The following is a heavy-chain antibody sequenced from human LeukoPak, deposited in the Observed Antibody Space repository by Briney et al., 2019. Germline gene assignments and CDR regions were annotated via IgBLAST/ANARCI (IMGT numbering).Heavy chain of an antibody. CDR2: ISGSGGST. V-gene: IGHV3-23*01. CDR3: AKTYSGYDFDLFGVIYYFDY. Sequence: PGGSLRLSCAASGFTFSSYAMSWVRQAPGKGLEWVSAISGSGGSTYYADSVKGRFTISRDNSKNTLYLQMNSLRAEDTAVYYCAKTYSGYDFDLFGVIYYFDYWGQGTLVTVSS. CDR1: GFTFSSYA. J-gene: IGHJ4*02. D-gene: IGHD5-12*01.